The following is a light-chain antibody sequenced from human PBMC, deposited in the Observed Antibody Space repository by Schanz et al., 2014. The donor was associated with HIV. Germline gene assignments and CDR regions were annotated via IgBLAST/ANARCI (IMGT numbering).Light chain of an antibody. CDR1: SSDVGGYDY. J-gene: IGLJ3*02. V-gene: IGLV2-14*03. CDR2: DVT. CDR3: GSFTTSSPWV. Sequence: QSALTQPASVSGSPGQSITISCTGDSSDVGGYDYVSWYQQHPGKAPKLIIYDVTDRPSGVSFRFSGSKSDNTASLTISGXXXEDEALDNCGSFTTSSPWVFGGGTKLPVI.